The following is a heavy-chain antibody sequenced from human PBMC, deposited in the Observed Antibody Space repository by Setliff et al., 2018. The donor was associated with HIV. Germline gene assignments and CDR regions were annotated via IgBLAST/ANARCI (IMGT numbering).Heavy chain of an antibody. D-gene: IGHD3-10*01. CDR3: ASDWELGHGFYI. J-gene: IGHJ3*02. CDR1: GYTFTNYD. V-gene: IGHV1-8*02. Sequence: ASVKVSCKASGYTFTNYDLNWVRQASGQGLEWMGWMNPNSGNTGYAQKFQGRLAMTRNTSIDTAYMELSSLTSEDTAVYYCASDWELGHGFYIWAKGQWSPSPQ. CDR2: MNPNSGNT.